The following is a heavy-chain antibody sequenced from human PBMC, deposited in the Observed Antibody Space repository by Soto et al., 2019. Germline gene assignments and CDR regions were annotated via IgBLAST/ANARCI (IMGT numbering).Heavy chain of an antibody. J-gene: IGHJ3*02. V-gene: IGHV3-53*01. D-gene: IGHD2-2*01. CDR3: ARDKPGYCSSTSCFDAFDI. CDR1: GFTFSSYW. Sequence: GGSLRLSCAASGFTFSSYWMSWVRQAPGKGLEWVSVIYSGGSTYYADSVKGRFTISRDNSKNTLYLQMNSLRAEDTAVYYCARDKPGYCSSTSCFDAFDIWGQGTMVTVSS. CDR2: IYSGGST.